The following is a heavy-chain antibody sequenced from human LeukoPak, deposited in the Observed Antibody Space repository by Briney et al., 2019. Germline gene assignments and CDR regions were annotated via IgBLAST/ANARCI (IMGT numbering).Heavy chain of an antibody. Sequence: PSETLSLTCTVSGGSISSYYWSWIRQPAGKGLERIGRIYTSGSTNYNPSLKSRVTMSVDTSKNQFSLKLSSVTAADTAVYYCARDGKVTPSYYYYYMDVWGKGTTVTVSS. CDR3: ARDGKVTPSYYYYYMDV. CDR2: IYTSGST. CDR1: GGSISSYY. D-gene: IGHD4-23*01. J-gene: IGHJ6*03. V-gene: IGHV4-4*07.